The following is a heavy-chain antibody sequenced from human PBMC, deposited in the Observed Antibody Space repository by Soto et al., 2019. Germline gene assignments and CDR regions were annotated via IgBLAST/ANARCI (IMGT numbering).Heavy chain of an antibody. V-gene: IGHV4-4*07. CDR3: AREPPNPMVRGVISNHFDY. CDR1: GGSISSYY. Sequence: QVQLQESGPGLVKPSETLSLTCTVSGGSISSYYWSWIRQPAGKGLEWIGRIYTSGSTNYNPSLMSRVTMSVDTSKNQFSLKLSSVTAADTAVYYCAREPPNPMVRGVISNHFDYWGQGTLVTVSS. CDR2: IYTSGST. D-gene: IGHD3-10*01. J-gene: IGHJ4*02.